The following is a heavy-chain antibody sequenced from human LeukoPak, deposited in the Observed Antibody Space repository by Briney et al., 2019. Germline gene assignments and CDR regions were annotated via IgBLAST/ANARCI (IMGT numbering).Heavy chain of an antibody. CDR2: FYSGGHT. CDR1: GFSVSSNY. V-gene: IGHV3-53*01. Sequence: GGSLRLSCVDSGFSVSSNYLSWVRQAPGKGLEWVSVFYSGGHTYYADSVRGRFTVSRDNSKNTLYLQMNSLRAEDTAVYYCARAFQGVILDYWGQGALVTVSS. J-gene: IGHJ4*02. CDR3: ARAFQGVILDY. D-gene: IGHD3-10*01.